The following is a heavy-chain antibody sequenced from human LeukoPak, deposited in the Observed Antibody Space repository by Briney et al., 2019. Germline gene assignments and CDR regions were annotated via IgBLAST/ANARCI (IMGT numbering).Heavy chain of an antibody. Sequence: SGGSLRLPCAASGFTFDDYAMHWVRQAPGKGLEWVSGISWNSGSIGYADSVKGRFTISRDNAKNPLYLQMNSLRAEDTALYYCAKALKDYVGTLAFDIWGQGTMVTVSS. CDR3: AKALKDYVGTLAFDI. CDR2: ISWNSGSI. V-gene: IGHV3-9*01. J-gene: IGHJ3*02. CDR1: GFTFDDYA. D-gene: IGHD4-17*01.